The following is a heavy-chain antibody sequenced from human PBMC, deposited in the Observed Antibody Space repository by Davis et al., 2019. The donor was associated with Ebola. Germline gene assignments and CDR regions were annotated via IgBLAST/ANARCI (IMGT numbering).Heavy chain of an antibody. V-gene: IGHV4-34*01. D-gene: IGHD2-2*01. J-gene: IGHJ4*02. Sequence: PSETLSLTCAVYGGSFSGYYWSWIRQPPGKGLEWIGEINHSGSTNYNPSLKSRVTISIDTSKNQFSLKLSSVTAADTAVYYCARLWYQLRDFDYWGQGTLVTVSS. CDR1: GGSFSGYY. CDR2: INHSGST. CDR3: ARLWYQLRDFDY.